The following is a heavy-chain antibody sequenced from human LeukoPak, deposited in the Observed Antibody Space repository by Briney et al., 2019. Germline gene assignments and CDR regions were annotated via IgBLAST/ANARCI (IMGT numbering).Heavy chain of an antibody. V-gene: IGHV3-72*01. CDR3: ARASPHYYDTSHFDY. CDR2: SRSKTNRYTT. J-gene: IGHJ4*02. CDR1: GFTFSDHY. Sequence: GGSLRLSCAASGFTFSDHYPDWVRQAPGKGLEWVGRSRSKTNRYTTQYAASVKGRFTISRDDSKNSLYLQMNSLKAEDTAVYYCARASPHYYDTSHFDYWGQGTLVTVFS. D-gene: IGHD3-22*01.